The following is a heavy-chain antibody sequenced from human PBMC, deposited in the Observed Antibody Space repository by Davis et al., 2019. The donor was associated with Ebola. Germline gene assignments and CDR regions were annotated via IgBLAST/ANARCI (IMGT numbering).Heavy chain of an antibody. V-gene: IGHV3-9*01. CDR3: ASGCSGGSCYGLGY. J-gene: IGHJ4*02. D-gene: IGHD2-15*01. CDR2: ISWNSGSI. CDR1: GFTFDDYA. Sequence: SLKISCAASGFTFDDYAMHWVRQAPGKGLEWVSGISWNSGSIGYADSVKGRFTISRDNAKNTLYLQMNSLRAEDTAVYYCASGCSGGSCYGLGYWGQGTLVTVSS.